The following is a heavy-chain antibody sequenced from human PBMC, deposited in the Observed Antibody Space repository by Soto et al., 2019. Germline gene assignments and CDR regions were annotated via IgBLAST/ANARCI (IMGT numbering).Heavy chain of an antibody. D-gene: IGHD1-1*01. Sequence: ETLSLTCTVSGASISGFYWSWIRKSAGKGLEWIGRIYATGTTDYNPSLKSRVMMSVDTSKKQFSLKLRSVTAADTAVYYCVRDGTKTLRDWFDPWGQGISVTSPQ. J-gene: IGHJ5*02. CDR3: VRDGTKTLRDWFDP. V-gene: IGHV4-4*07. CDR2: IYATGTT. CDR1: GASISGFY.